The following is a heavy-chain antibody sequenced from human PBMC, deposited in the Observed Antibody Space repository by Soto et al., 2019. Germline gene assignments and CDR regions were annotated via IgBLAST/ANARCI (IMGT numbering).Heavy chain of an antibody. CDR3: AKTIADYDSSGYYTYYGMDV. CDR1: GGTFSSYA. V-gene: IGHV1-69*01. J-gene: IGHJ6*02. Sequence: QVQLVQSGAEVKKPGSSVKVSCKASGGTFSSYAISWVRQAPGQGLEWMGGIIPSFGTANYAQKFQGRVTITADESTSTAYMELSRLRSEDTAVYYCAKTIADYDSSGYYTYYGMDVWGQGTTVTVSS. CDR2: IIPSFGTA. D-gene: IGHD3-22*01.